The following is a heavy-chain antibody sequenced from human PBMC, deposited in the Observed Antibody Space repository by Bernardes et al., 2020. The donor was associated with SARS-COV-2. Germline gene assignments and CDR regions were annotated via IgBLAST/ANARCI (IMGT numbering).Heavy chain of an antibody. J-gene: IGHJ4*02. Sequence: GGSLRLSCAASGFTFSSYAMHWVRQAPGKGLEWVAVISYDGSNKYYADSVKGRFTISRDNSKNTLYLQMNSLRAEDTAVYYCAREWLLAYFDYWGQGTLVTVSS. CDR1: GFTFSSYA. V-gene: IGHV3-30-3*01. D-gene: IGHD3-22*01. CDR2: ISYDGSNK. CDR3: AREWLLAYFDY.